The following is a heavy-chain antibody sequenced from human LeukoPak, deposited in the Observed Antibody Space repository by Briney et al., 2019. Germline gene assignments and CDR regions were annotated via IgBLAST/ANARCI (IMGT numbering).Heavy chain of an antibody. CDR2: IIPILGIA. Sequence: GASVKVSCKASGGTFSSYTISCVRQAPGQGLEWMGRIIPILGIANYAQKFQGRVTITADKSTSTAYMELSSLRSEDTAVYYCARELHEPAMVTKDWFDPWGQGTLVTVSS. CDR3: ARELHEPAMVTKDWFDP. CDR1: GGTFSSYT. D-gene: IGHD5-18*01. J-gene: IGHJ5*02. V-gene: IGHV1-69*04.